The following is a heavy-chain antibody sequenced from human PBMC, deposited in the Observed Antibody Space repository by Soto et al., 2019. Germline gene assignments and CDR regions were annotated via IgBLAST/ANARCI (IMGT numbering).Heavy chain of an antibody. D-gene: IGHD2-21*01. CDR2: MNANVDAT. Sequence: QVQLVQSGAEVKKPGASVKVSCKASGFTFSTNDINWVRQAPGQGLQWMGWMNANVDATDSPQEFKGRVTVTTDTSTSTAYMELRSVRSDDTAVYYCARDGGGIADVWGQGTPVTVS. V-gene: IGHV1-18*04. CDR3: ARDGGGIADV. CDR1: GFTFSTND. J-gene: IGHJ6*02.